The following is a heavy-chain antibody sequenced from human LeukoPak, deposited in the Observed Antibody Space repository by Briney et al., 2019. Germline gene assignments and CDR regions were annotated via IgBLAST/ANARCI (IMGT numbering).Heavy chain of an antibody. CDR2: INHSGST. Sequence: TTSETLSLTCAVYGGSFSGYYWSWIRQPPGKRRERIGEINHSGSTNYNPSLKSRVTISVDTSKNQFSLKLTSVTAADTAVYYCARGVCSGGSCYSEWNYWGQGTLVTVSS. V-gene: IGHV4-34*01. CDR3: ARGVCSGGSCYSEWNY. D-gene: IGHD2-15*01. CDR1: GGSFSGYY. J-gene: IGHJ4*02.